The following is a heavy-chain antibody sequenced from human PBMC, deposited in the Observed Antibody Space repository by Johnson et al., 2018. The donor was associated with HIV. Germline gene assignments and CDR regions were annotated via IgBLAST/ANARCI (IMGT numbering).Heavy chain of an antibody. Sequence: EVQLVESGGGLVQPGGSLRLSCAASGFTFSSYAMSWVRQAPGQGLEWVSAISGSGGSTYYADSVKGRCTISRDNAKNSLYLQMNSLSAEDTAVYYCARRRRDGDAFDIWGQGTMVTVS. CDR1: GFTFSSYA. D-gene: IGHD5-24*01. CDR3: ARRRRDGDAFDI. V-gene: IGHV3-23*04. CDR2: ISGSGGST. J-gene: IGHJ3*02.